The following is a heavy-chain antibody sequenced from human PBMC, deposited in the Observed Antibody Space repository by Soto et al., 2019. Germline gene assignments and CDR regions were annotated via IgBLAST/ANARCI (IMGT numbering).Heavy chain of an antibody. Sequence: GGSLRLSCAASGFAFSTYVMTWVRQTPGKGLDWVSLVSSDSGVILYADSVRGRFPVSRDNSKNTLYLQMNSLRAEDTGLYYCTKYCSGDCYRGFDNWGQGTLVTVSS. D-gene: IGHD2-21*02. CDR2: VSSDSGVI. CDR3: TKYCSGDCYRGFDN. J-gene: IGHJ4*02. V-gene: IGHV3-23*03. CDR1: GFAFSTYV.